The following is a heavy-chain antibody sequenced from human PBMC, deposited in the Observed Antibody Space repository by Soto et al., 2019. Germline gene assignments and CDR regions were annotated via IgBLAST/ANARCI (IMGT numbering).Heavy chain of an antibody. V-gene: IGHV3-7*01. CDR3: AREEYSSSSPELYFDY. Sequence: PGGSLRLSCAAAGFTFSSYWMSWVRQAPGKGLEWVANIKQDGSEKYYVDSVKGRFTISRDNAKNSLYLQMNSLRAEDTAVYYCAREEYSSSSPELYFDYWGQGTLVTVSS. J-gene: IGHJ4*02. CDR2: IKQDGSEK. CDR1: GFTFSSYW. D-gene: IGHD6-6*01.